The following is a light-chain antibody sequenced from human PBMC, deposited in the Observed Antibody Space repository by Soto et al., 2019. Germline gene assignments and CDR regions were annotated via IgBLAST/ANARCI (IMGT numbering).Light chain of an antibody. CDR3: CSYAGSNILI. Sequence: QSALTQPRSVSVSPGQSVTISRTGTSSDVGAYNYVSWYQRHPGKAPKLIISDVSKRPSGVPDRFSGSKSGNTASLTISGLQADDEADYDCCSYAGSNILIFGGGTKMTVL. J-gene: IGLJ2*01. CDR2: DVS. CDR1: SSDVGAYNY. V-gene: IGLV2-11*01.